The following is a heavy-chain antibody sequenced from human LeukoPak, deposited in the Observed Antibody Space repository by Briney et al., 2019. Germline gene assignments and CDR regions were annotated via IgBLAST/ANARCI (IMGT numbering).Heavy chain of an antibody. CDR1: GFTFSSYW. CDR2: MRQDGSEK. D-gene: IGHD3-3*01. Sequence: PGGSLRLSCAASGFTFSSYWMSWVRHAPGKGLEWVANMRQDGSEKYYVDSVKGRFTISRDNAKNSLYLQMNSLRAEDTAVYYCARTNDFWSGYYQYYFDHWGQGTLVTVSS. J-gene: IGHJ4*02. CDR3: ARTNDFWSGYYQYYFDH. V-gene: IGHV3-7*01.